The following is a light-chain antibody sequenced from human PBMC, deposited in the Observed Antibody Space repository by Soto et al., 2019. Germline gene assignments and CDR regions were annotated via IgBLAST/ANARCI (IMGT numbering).Light chain of an antibody. Sequence: DIQMTQSPSSLSATVGARVTITGRASQGISIYLAWYQQKPGKAPKLLSYAASSLQSGVPSRFRGSGSGTDFTLTISSLKPEDFASYYCQQLNSYPFTFGPGTKVDIK. CDR3: QQLNSYPFT. J-gene: IGKJ3*01. CDR2: AAS. CDR1: QGISIY. V-gene: IGKV1-12*01.